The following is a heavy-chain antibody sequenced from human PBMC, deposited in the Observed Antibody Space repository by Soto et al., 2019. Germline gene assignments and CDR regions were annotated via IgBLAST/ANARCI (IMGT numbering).Heavy chain of an antibody. D-gene: IGHD1-26*01. CDR3: RGSYDP. CDR2: IKSKIDGGTA. V-gene: IGHV3-15*07. CDR1: SVSNAW. Sequence: SVSNAWMNWVRPAPGKGLEWVGRIKSKIDGGTADYAAPVKGRFTILRDDSKNTLYLQMNSLKTEDTAVYYCRGSYDPWGQGTLVTVSS. J-gene: IGHJ5*02.